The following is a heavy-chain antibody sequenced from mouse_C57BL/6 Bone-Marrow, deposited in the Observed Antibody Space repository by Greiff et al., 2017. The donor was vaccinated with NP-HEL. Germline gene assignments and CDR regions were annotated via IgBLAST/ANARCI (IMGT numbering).Heavy chain of an antibody. CDR3: ARSYYSNYEDFDY. J-gene: IGHJ2*01. CDR1: GYTFTSYW. Sequence: VQLQQSGAELVKPGASVKLSCKASGYTFTSYWMHWVKQRPGRGLEWIGRIDPNSGGTKYNEKFKSKATLTVDKPSSTAYMQLSSLTAEDSAVDYCARSYYSNYEDFDYWGQGTTLTVSS. CDR2: IDPNSGGT. D-gene: IGHD2-5*01. V-gene: IGHV1-72*01.